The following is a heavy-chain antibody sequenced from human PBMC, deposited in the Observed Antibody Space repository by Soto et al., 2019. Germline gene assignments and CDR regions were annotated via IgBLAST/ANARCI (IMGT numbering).Heavy chain of an antibody. CDR1: GDSISTFY. D-gene: IGHD3-22*01. V-gene: IGHV4-59*01. J-gene: IGHJ4*02. Sequence: SETLSLTCTVSGDSISTFYWGWMRQSPGKELEWIGYVYYTGSTNYNPSLKSRVTISVDRSKNQFSLKLTSANAADTAVYYCARGRTVRNYADDSSDYFYSFDYWGQGTQVTVSS. CDR3: ARGRTVRNYADDSSDYFYSFDY. CDR2: VYYTGST.